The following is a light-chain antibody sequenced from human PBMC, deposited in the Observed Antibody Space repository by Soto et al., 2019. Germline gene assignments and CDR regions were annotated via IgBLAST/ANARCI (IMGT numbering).Light chain of an antibody. J-gene: IGLJ1*01. V-gene: IGLV2-8*01. Sequence: QSVLTQPPSASGSPGQSVTISCTGTSSDVCGYNYVSWYQQHPGKAPKLMIYEVSKRPSGVPDRFSGSKSGNTASLTVSGLQAEDEADYYCSSYAGSNRGNVFGTGTKVTVL. CDR3: SSYAGSNRGNV. CDR1: SSDVCGYNY. CDR2: EVS.